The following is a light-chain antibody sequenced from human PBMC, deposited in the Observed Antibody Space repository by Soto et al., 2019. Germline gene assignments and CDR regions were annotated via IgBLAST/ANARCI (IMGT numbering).Light chain of an antibody. CDR3: QQYNKWPPLT. Sequence: EVVMTQSPATLSVSPGERATLSCRASQSVSYNLAWYQQRPGQAPRLLIYGASTRATGIPASFSGSGSGTEFTLTISSLQSEDFAVYYCQQYNKWPPLTFGGGTRVDIK. J-gene: IGKJ4*01. CDR1: QSVSYN. V-gene: IGKV3-15*01. CDR2: GAS.